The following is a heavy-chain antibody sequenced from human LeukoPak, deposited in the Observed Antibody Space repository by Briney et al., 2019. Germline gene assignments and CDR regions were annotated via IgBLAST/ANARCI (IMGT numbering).Heavy chain of an antibody. J-gene: IGHJ3*02. Sequence: SQTLSLTCNVSGVSVSDGRDYGTWIRHHPTRGLEWIGYKYYSGSAKYNPSLKSRLTISIDTAKNQFSLQLSSVTAADTATYYCATPYCSSLSCLDVFNMWGQGTRVTVSS. CDR1: GVSVSDGRDY. V-gene: IGHV4-31*03. D-gene: IGHD2-2*01. CDR3: ATPYCSSLSCLDVFNM. CDR2: KYYSGSA.